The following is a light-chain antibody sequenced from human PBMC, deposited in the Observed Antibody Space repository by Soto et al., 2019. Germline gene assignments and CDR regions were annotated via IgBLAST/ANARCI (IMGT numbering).Light chain of an antibody. Sequence: DIQMTQSPSSLSAYVWDRVTITCRASQTISTYLNWYHQKPGTAPRLLIYDASSLLSGVPSRFSGSGSGTEFTLTIASLQPEDFSTYYCQQSDSTPYTFGQGTKVEI. J-gene: IGKJ2*01. CDR1: QTISTY. CDR3: QQSDSTPYT. V-gene: IGKV1-39*01. CDR2: DAS.